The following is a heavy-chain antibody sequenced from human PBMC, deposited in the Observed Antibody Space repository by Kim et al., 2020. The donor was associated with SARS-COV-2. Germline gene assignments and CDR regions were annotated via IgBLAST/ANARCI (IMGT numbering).Heavy chain of an antibody. Sequence: SVKVSCKASGGTFSSYAISWVRQAPGQGLEWMGGIIPIFGTANYAQKFQGRVTITADESTSTAYMELSSLRSEDTAVYYCAIGYSSGWGGFFDYWGQGTLVTVSS. CDR1: GGTFSSYA. CDR3: AIGYSSGWGGFFDY. CDR2: IIPIFGTA. D-gene: IGHD6-19*01. J-gene: IGHJ4*02. V-gene: IGHV1-69*13.